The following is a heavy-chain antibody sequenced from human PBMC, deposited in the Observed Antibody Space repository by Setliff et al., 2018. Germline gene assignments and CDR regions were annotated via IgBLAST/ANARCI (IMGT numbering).Heavy chain of an antibody. CDR3: ARHGDASFYYDILTGHSPPYYFDY. J-gene: IGHJ4*02. Sequence: PSVKVSCKASGYTFTNYGVSWVRQAPGQGLEWMGWISGYNGKTNYAQKVQGRVSMTTHTSTSTAYMELRSLRSDDTAVYYCARHGDASFYYDILTGHSPPYYFDYWGQGTLVTVSS. CDR2: ISGYNGKT. CDR1: GYTFTNYG. D-gene: IGHD3-9*01. V-gene: IGHV1-18*01.